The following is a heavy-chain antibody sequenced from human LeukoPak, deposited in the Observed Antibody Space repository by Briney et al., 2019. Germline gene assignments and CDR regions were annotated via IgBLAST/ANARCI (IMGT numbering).Heavy chain of an antibody. D-gene: IGHD6-19*01. V-gene: IGHV3-23*01. Sequence: GGSLRLSCAASGFTFSSYAMSWVRQAPGKGLEWVSAISGSGGSTYYAESVKGRFTISRDNSKNTLYLQMNSLRAENTAVYYCAKASSGWFSDGMDVWGQGTTVTVSS. J-gene: IGHJ6*02. CDR3: AKASSGWFSDGMDV. CDR1: GFTFSSYA. CDR2: ISGSGGST.